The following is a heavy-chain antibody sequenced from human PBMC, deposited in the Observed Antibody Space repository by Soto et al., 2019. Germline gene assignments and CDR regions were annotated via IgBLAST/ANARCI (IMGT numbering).Heavy chain of an antibody. CDR1: GDSVSGNSAA. Sequence: SQTLSLTCAISGDSVSGNSAALNWIRQSPSRGLEWLGRTYYRSKWYNDYAVSVKSRITINPDTSKNQFSLQLNSVTPEDTAVYYCARANWNYYGMDVWGQGTTVTAP. CDR2: TYYRSKWYN. CDR3: ARANWNYYGMDV. D-gene: IGHD1-1*01. J-gene: IGHJ6*02. V-gene: IGHV6-1*01.